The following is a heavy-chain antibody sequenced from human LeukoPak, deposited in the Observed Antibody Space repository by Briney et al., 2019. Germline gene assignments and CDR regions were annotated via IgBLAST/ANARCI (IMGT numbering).Heavy chain of an antibody. Sequence: GGTLRLSCSASGFTFSGYAMHWVRQAPGKGLQYVSAIISNGDSTYYSDSVKGRFTISRDNSKNTLYLQMSSLRVDDTAIYYCVKSSSTWYIFDYWGQGTLVTVAS. V-gene: IGHV3-64D*09. CDR2: IISNGDST. J-gene: IGHJ4*02. CDR1: GFTFSGYA. CDR3: VKSSSTWYIFDY. D-gene: IGHD6-13*01.